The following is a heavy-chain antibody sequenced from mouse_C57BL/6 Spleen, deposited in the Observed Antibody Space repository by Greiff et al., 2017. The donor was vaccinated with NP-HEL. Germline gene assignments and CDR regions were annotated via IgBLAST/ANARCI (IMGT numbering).Heavy chain of an antibody. D-gene: IGHD3-2*02. J-gene: IGHJ3*01. V-gene: IGHV14-4*01. CDR2: IDPENGDT. Sequence: VTLKESGAELVRPGASVKLSCTASGFNIKDDYMHWVKQRPEQGLEWIGWIDPENGDTEYASKFQGKATITADTSSNTAYLQLSSLTSEDTAVYYCTTAGEDSSGYVPAWFAYWGQGTLVTVSA. CDR3: TTAGEDSSGYVPAWFAY. CDR1: GFNIKDDY.